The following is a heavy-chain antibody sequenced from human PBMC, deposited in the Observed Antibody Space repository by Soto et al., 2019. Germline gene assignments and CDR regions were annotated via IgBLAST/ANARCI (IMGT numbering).Heavy chain of an antibody. J-gene: IGHJ4*02. D-gene: IGHD4-17*01. CDR3: AGRYGGSFDY. CDR2: IYYSGST. Sequence: SETLSLTCTVSGGSISSYYWSWIRQPPGKGLEWIGYIYYSGSTNYNPSLKSRVTISVDTSKNQFSLKLSSVTAADTAVYYCAGRYGGSFDYWGQRTLVTVSS. CDR1: GGSISSYY. V-gene: IGHV4-59*01.